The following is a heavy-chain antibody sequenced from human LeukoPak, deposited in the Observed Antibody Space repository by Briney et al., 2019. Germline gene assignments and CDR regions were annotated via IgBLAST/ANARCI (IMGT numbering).Heavy chain of an antibody. V-gene: IGHV4-59*12. CDR2: IYYSGST. CDR3: ARDLYCSGGSCYGY. D-gene: IGHD2-15*01. CDR1: GGSISSYY. J-gene: IGHJ4*02. Sequence: SETLSLTCTVSGGSISSYYWSWIRQPPGKGLEWIGYIYYSGSTNYNPSLKSRVTISVDKSKNQFSLKLSSVTAADTAVYYCARDLYCSGGSCYGYWGQGTLVTVSS.